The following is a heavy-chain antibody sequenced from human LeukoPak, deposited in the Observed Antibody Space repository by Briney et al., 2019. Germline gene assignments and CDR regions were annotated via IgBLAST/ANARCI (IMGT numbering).Heavy chain of an antibody. V-gene: IGHV4-61*01. CDR1: GGSVSSGSYY. CDR3: ARARYVNSFYAFDI. J-gene: IGHJ3*02. Sequence: PSETLSLTCTVSGGSVSSGSYYWSWIRQPPGKGLEWIGYIYYSGSTNYNPSLKSRVTISVDTSKNLFSLKLSSVTAADTAVYYCARARYVNSFYAFDIWGQGTLVTVSS. CDR2: IYYSGST. D-gene: IGHD3-9*01.